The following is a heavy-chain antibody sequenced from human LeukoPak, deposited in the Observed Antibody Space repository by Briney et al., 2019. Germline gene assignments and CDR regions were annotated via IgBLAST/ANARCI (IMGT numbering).Heavy chain of an antibody. J-gene: IGHJ4*02. D-gene: IGHD2-21*02. CDR1: GFTFSDYS. CDR2: ISSSSSAI. Sequence: PGGSLRLSCAASGFTFSDYSMNWVRQTPGKGLEWVSYISSSSSAIYYADSVKGRFTVSRDNAKNSLYLQMNSLRDEDTAVYYCARDSGATNCGGACYSPHDYWGQGTLVTVSS. V-gene: IGHV3-48*02. CDR3: ARDSGATNCGGACYSPHDY.